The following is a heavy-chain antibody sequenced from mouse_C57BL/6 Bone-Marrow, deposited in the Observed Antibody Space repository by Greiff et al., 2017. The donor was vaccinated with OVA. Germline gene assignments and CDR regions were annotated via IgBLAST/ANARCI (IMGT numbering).Heavy chain of an antibody. CDR1: GYTFTSYW. J-gene: IGHJ1*03. V-gene: IGHV1-55*01. Sequence: VQLQQPGAELVKPGASVKMSCKASGYTFTSYWITWVKQRPGQGLEWIGDIYPGSGSTNYTEKFKSKATLTVDTSSSTAYMQLSSLTSEDSAVYYCARLSYYYGSSYWYFDVWGTGTTVTVSS. CDR2: IYPGSGST. CDR3: ARLSYYYGSSYWYFDV. D-gene: IGHD1-1*01.